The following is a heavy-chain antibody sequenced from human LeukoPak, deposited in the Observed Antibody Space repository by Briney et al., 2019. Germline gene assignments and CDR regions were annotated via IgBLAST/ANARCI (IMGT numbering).Heavy chain of an antibody. CDR2: INPSGGST. D-gene: IGHD6-13*01. Sequence: ASVKDSCKASGYTFTSYHMHWVRQAPGQGLEIMGIINPSGGSTTYAQKFQGRVTVTRDTSTSTVYMELSSLRSEDTAVYYCAKLAAAGTAHYYFDYWGQGTLVTVSS. J-gene: IGHJ4*02. CDR1: GYTFTSYH. CDR3: AKLAAAGTAHYYFDY. V-gene: IGHV1-46*01.